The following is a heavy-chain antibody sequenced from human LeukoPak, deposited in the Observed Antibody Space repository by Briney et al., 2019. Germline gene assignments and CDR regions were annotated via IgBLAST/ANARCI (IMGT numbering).Heavy chain of an antibody. CDR3: ARGVSYYDILTGYYSYYFDY. Sequence: GGSLRLSCAASGFTFSSYSMNWVRQAPGKGLEWVSSITSSSSNIYYADPVKGRFTISRDNSKNTLYLQMNSLRAEDTAVYYCARGVSYYDILTGYYSYYFDYWGQGTLVTVSS. V-gene: IGHV3-21*04. J-gene: IGHJ4*02. CDR2: ITSSSSNI. CDR1: GFTFSSYS. D-gene: IGHD3-9*01.